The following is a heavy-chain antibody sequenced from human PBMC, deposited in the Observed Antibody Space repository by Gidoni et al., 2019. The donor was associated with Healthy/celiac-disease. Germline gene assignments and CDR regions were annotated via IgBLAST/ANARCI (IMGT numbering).Heavy chain of an antibody. J-gene: IGHJ5*02. CDR1: VGPFSSYA. CDR3: ARSFSSIAARPPPYWFDP. CDR2: IIPILGIA. Sequence: VQLVQSGAEVKKPGSSVTVSCKASVGPFSSYAISWVRQAPGQGLEWMGRIIPILGIANYAQKFQGRVTITADKSTSTAYMELSSLRSEDTAVYYCARSFSSIAARPPPYWFDPWGQGTLVTVSS. D-gene: IGHD6-6*01. V-gene: IGHV1-69*04.